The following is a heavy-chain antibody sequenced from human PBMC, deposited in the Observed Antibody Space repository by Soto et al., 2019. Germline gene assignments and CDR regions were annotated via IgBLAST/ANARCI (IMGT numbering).Heavy chain of an antibody. CDR1: DGSISIYY. CDR2: IYYSGST. D-gene: IGHD1-26*01. Sequence: SETLSLTCTVSDGSISIYYWSWIRQPPGKGLDWIGYIYYSGSTNYNPSLKSRVTISVDTSKNQFSLKLSSVTAADTAVYYCARNRVVGDTPSWFDPWGQGTMVTVSS. J-gene: IGHJ5*02. V-gene: IGHV4-59*01. CDR3: ARNRVVGDTPSWFDP.